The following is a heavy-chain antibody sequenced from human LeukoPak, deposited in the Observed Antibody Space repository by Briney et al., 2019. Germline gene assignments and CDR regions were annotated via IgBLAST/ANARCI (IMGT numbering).Heavy chain of an antibody. D-gene: IGHD1-26*01. V-gene: IGHV3-48*01. Sequence: PGGSLRLSCAASGFTFSTYSMIWVRQAPGKGLEWVSYITSGPNSIYQADSVKGRFTISRDNAKSSLFLQMNSLRTEDTAVYYCARAANSGGYYGIDYGARGPRVTVP. CDR2: ITSGPNSI. CDR3: ARAANSGGYYGIDY. J-gene: IGHJ4*02. CDR1: GFTFSTYS.